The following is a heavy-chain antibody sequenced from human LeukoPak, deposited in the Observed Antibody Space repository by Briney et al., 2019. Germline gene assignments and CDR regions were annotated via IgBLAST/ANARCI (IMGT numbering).Heavy chain of an antibody. CDR2: INHSGST. D-gene: IGHD1-26*01. CDR3: ARGYSGSYYGVDY. CDR1: GGSFSGYY. V-gene: IGHV4-34*01. J-gene: IGHJ4*02. Sequence: PSETLSLTCAVYGGSFSGYYWSWIRQPPGKGLEWIGEINHSGSTNYNPPLKSRVTISVDTSKNQFSPRLSSVTAADTAVYYCARGYSGSYYGVDYWGQGTLVTVSS.